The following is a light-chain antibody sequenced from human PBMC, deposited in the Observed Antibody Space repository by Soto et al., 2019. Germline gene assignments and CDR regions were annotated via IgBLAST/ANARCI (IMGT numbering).Light chain of an antibody. CDR1: QSISSW. V-gene: IGKV1-5*01. CDR3: QHYNNYLFT. Sequence: DIQMTQSPSTLSASVGDRVTITCRASQSISSWLAWYQQKPGKAPKLLIYDASSLESGVPSRFSGSGSGTEFTLTISSLPPDDFATYYCQHYNNYLFTFGPGTKVDIK. J-gene: IGKJ3*01. CDR2: DAS.